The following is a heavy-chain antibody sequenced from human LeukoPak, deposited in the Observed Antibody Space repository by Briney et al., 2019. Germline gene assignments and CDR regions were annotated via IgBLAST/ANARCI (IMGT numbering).Heavy chain of an antibody. D-gene: IGHD5-12*01. V-gene: IGHV4-4*07. CDR3: ARAPRVATITSNIYYYYYYMDV. Sequence: PSETLSLTCAFSGGSISSYYWSWIRQPAGKGLEWIGRIYTSGSTNYNPSLKSRVTMSVDTSKNQFSLKLSSVTAADTAVYYCARAPRVATITSNIYYYYYYMDVWGKGTTVTVSS. CDR1: GGSISSYY. CDR2: IYTSGST. J-gene: IGHJ6*03.